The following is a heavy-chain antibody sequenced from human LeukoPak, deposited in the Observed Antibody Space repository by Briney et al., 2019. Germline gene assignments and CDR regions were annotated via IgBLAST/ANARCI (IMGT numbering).Heavy chain of an antibody. D-gene: IGHD1/OR15-1a*01. J-gene: IGHJ4*02. CDR2: IRQDGSVQ. CDR1: GFTFSRYW. CDR3: LLTTRSRGFDY. V-gene: IGHV3-7*01. Sequence: GGALRLSCAASGFTFSRYWMSWVRQAPGKGLEWVANIRQDGSVQNYVDSVKGRFTISRDNPKNSVYLQMSSLRAEDTAVYYSLLTTRSRGFDYWGQGTLVTVSS.